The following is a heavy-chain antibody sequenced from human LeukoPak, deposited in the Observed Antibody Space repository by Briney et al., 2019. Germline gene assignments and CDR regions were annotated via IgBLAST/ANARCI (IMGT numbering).Heavy chain of an antibody. V-gene: IGHV1-58*01. CDR2: IVVDSGNT. D-gene: IGHD6-19*01. CDR1: GFTFTTSA. Sequence: GTSVKVSCKSSGFTFTTSAVQWVRQARGQRLEWIGWIVVDSGNTNYAQKFQERVTMTRDMSTGTAYMELSSLRSEDTAMYYCAAGSSGWYVDYWGQGTLVTVSS. CDR3: AAGSSGWYVDY. J-gene: IGHJ4*02.